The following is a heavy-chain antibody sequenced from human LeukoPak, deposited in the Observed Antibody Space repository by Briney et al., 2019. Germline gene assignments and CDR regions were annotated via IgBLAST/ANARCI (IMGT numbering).Heavy chain of an antibody. CDR3: AGEVEMATYDY. D-gene: IGHD5-24*01. Sequence: SGTLSLTCTVSGGSISSYYWSWIRQPPGKGLEWIGYFYYSGSTNYNPSLKSRVTISVDTSKNQFSLKLSSVTAADTAVYFCAGEVEMATYDYWGQGTLVTVSS. CDR1: GGSISSYY. V-gene: IGHV4-59*01. J-gene: IGHJ4*02. CDR2: FYYSGST.